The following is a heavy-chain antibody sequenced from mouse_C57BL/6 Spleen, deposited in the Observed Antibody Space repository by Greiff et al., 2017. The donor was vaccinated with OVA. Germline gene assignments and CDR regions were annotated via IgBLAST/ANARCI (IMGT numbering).Heavy chain of an antibody. D-gene: IGHD1-1*01. Sequence: VKLMESGPELVKPGASVKISCKASGYAFSSSWMNWVKQRPGKGLEWIGRIYPGDGDTNYNGKFKGKATLTADKSSSTAYMQLSSLTSEDSAVYICAREDGSSQYAMDYWGQGTSVTVSS. V-gene: IGHV1-82*01. CDR3: AREDGSSQYAMDY. CDR1: GYAFSSSW. J-gene: IGHJ4*01. CDR2: IYPGDGDT.